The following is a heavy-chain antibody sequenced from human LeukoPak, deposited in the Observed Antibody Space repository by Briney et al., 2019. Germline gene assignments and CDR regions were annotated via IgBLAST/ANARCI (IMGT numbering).Heavy chain of an antibody. CDR2: INHSGST. J-gene: IGHJ6*03. CDR3: ARRGPGGVRGPPVDRLAYYYYYYMDV. Sequence: SETLSLTCAVYGGSFSGYYWSWIRQPPGKGLEWIGEINHSGSTNYNPSLKSRVTISVDTSKNQFSLKLSSVTAADTAVYYCARRGPGGVRGPPVDRLAYYYYYYMDVWGKGTTVTISS. D-gene: IGHD3-10*01. CDR1: GGSFSGYY. V-gene: IGHV4-34*01.